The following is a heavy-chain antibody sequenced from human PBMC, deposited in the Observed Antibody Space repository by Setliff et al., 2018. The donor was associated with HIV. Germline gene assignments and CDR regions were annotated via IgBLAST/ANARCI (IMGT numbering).Heavy chain of an antibody. CDR3: ARAGDSRAYYSLDS. D-gene: IGHD3-22*01. CDR1: AGSISSGGYS. CDR2: IFHSGRI. V-gene: IGHV4-30-2*01. J-gene: IGHJ4*02. Sequence: TLSLTCAVSAGSISSGGYSWTWIRQPPGKGLEWIAYIFHSGRIYYNPTLKSRVTMSVDRSKNHLSLRMSSVTAADTAMYYCARAGDSRAYYSLDSWGQGTLVTVSS.